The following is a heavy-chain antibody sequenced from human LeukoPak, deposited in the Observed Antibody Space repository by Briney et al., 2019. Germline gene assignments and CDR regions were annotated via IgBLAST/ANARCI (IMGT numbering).Heavy chain of an antibody. Sequence: SVKIFCTASGGTFRSYSISRVRQAPGQGLEWMGRIIPIFGTANYAQKFQGRVTITTDESESTAYMELSSLRSEDTAVYYRARRTPISYDSSGYGDAFDIWGQGTMVTVSS. CDR3: ARRTPISYDSSGYGDAFDI. CDR2: IIPIFGTA. J-gene: IGHJ3*02. V-gene: IGHV1-69*05. D-gene: IGHD3-22*01. CDR1: GGTFRSYS.